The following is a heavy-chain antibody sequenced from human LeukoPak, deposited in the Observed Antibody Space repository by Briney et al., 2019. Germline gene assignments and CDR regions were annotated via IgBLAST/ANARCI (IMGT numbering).Heavy chain of an antibody. CDR2: ISGGGGST. D-gene: IGHD1-26*01. CDR3: AKGGKWDVTPFDY. J-gene: IGHJ4*02. CDR1: GFTFSNYP. V-gene: IGHV3-23*01. Sequence: GGSLRLSCVVSGFTFSNYPMNWVRQAPGKGLEWVSTISGGGGSTYYADSVKGRFTISRDNSKNTLYLQVNSLRAEDTAVYYCAKGGKWDVTPFDYWGQGTLVTVSS.